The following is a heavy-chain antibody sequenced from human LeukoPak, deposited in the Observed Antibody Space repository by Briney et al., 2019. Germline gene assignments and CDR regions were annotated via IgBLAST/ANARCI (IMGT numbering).Heavy chain of an antibody. D-gene: IGHD6-19*01. Sequence: PGGSLRLSCAASGFTFSSYAMHWVRQAPGKGLEYVSAISSNGGSTYYANSVKGRFTISRDNSKNTLYLQMGSLRAEDMAVYYCARAKSRGLSILYNSGWYYWSQGTLVTVSS. CDR2: ISSNGGST. CDR3: ARAKSRGLSILYNSGWYY. J-gene: IGHJ4*02. CDR1: GFTFSSYA. V-gene: IGHV3-64*01.